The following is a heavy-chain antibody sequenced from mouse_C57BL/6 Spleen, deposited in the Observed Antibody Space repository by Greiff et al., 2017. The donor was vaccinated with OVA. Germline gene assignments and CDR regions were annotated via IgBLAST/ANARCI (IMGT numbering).Heavy chain of an antibody. Sequence: VQLQQSVAELVRPGASVKLSCTASGFNIKNTYMHWVKQRPEQGLEWIGRIDPANGNTKYAPKFQGKATITADTSSNTAYLQRSSLTSEDTAIYYCAKGIYYGEAWFAYWGQGTLVTVSA. J-gene: IGHJ3*01. D-gene: IGHD2-13*01. CDR3: AKGIYYGEAWFAY. CDR2: IDPANGNT. CDR1: GFNIKNTY. V-gene: IGHV14-3*01.